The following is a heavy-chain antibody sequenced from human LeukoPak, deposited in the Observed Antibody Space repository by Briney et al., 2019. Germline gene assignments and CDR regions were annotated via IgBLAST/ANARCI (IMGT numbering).Heavy chain of an antibody. V-gene: IGHV3-73*01. CDR3: TRHEGPGLRTAAAGSYYYYYYMNV. J-gene: IGHJ6*03. CDR2: IRGKTNKYAT. D-gene: IGHD6-13*01. Sequence: GGSLRLSCAASGFTFSGSAMHWVRQASGKGLEWIGRIRGKTNKYATAYAASVKGRFTISRDDSKDTAYLQMNNLKREDTAMYYCTRHEGPGLRTAAAGSYYYYYYMNVWGKGTTVTISS. CDR1: GFTFSGSA.